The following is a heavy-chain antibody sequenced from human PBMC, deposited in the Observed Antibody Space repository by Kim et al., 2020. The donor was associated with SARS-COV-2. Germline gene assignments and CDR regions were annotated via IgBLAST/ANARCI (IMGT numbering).Heavy chain of an antibody. Sequence: GGSLRLSCTTSGLNFGDYAMSWFRQAPGKGLEWVAFIRSKRYGETTEYAASVKGRFTISRDDSKRIAYLQMNGLKTEDTAVYYCTSGPYYYDSAAYYHDHWGPGTLVSVSS. V-gene: IGHV3-49*03. CDR1: GLNFGDYA. J-gene: IGHJ4*02. CDR3: TSGPYYYDSAAYYHDH. CDR2: IRSKRYGETT. D-gene: IGHD3-22*01.